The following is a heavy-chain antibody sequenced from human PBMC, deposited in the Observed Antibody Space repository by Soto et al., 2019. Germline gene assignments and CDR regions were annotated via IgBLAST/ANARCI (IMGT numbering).Heavy chain of an antibody. CDR3: ARWRYGAY. CDR1: GYAFTTYG. J-gene: IGHJ4*02. V-gene: IGHV1-18*01. D-gene: IGHD3-10*01. CDR2: ISAHNGNT. Sequence: QVHLVQSGAEVKKPGASVKVSCQGSGYAFTTYGITWVRQAPGQGLEWMGWISAHNGNTNYAQKLQGRVTVTRDTSTSTAYMELRSLRYDDTAVYYCARWRYGAYWGQGALVTVSS.